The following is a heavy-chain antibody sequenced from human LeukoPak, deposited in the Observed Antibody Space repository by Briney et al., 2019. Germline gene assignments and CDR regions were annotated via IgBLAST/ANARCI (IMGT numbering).Heavy chain of an antibody. CDR2: ISSSSSYI. CDR1: GFTFSSYS. D-gene: IGHD6-19*01. CDR3: ARSSAVAGTLDY. Sequence: PGGSLRLSCAASGFTFSSYSMNWVRQAPGKGLEWVSSISSSSSYIYYADSVTGRFTISRDNAKNSLYLQMNSLRAEDTAVYYCARSSAVAGTLDYWGQGTLVTVSS. J-gene: IGHJ4*02. V-gene: IGHV3-21*01.